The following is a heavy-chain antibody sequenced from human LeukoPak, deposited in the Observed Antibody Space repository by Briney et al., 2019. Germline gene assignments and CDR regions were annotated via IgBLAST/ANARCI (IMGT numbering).Heavy chain of an antibody. D-gene: IGHD3-10*01. CDR2: INHSGST. J-gene: IGHJ5*02. V-gene: IGHV4-34*01. CDR1: GGSFSGYY. CDR3: ARAHYNWNDN. Sequence: SETLSLTCAVYGGSFSGYYWSWIRQPPGKGLEWIGEINHSGSTNYNPSLKSRVTISVDTSKNQFSRKLSSVTAADTAVYYCARAHYNWNDNWGQGTLVTVSS.